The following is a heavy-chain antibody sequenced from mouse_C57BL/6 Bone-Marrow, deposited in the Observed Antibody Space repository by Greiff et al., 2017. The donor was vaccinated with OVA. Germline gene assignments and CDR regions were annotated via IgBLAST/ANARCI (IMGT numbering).Heavy chain of an antibody. Sequence: VQLQQSGAELVRPGASVKLSCKASGYTFTSYGISWVKQSTGQGLEWIGEIYPRSGNTYYHAKFKGKATLTADKSSSTAYMELRSLTSEDSAVYFCAREGDYYGSSCTAYYAMDYWGQGTSVTVSS. CDR2: IYPRSGNT. J-gene: IGHJ4*01. CDR1: GYTFTSYG. D-gene: IGHD1-1*01. V-gene: IGHV1-81*01. CDR3: AREGDYYGSSCTAYYAMDY.